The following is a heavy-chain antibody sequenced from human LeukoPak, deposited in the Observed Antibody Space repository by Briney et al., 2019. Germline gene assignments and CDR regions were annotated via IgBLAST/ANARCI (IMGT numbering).Heavy chain of an antibody. V-gene: IGHV1-18*01. CDR2: ISAYNGNT. Sequence: GGSVKASGTASGYTFTSYGTSGGRQAPGQGLGWMGWISAYNGNTNYVQKLQDRAPMTPNTSRSTASWKLTILRPGAPAVYYCARTPFLSCSGGSCDSDFWGQGTLVTVSS. J-gene: IGHJ4*02. D-gene: IGHD2-15*01. CDR3: ARTPFLSCSGGSCDSDF. CDR1: GYTFTSYG.